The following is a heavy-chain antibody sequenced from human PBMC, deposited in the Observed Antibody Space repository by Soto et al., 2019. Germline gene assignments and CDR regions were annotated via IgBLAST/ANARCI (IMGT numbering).Heavy chain of an antibody. D-gene: IGHD3-16*01. CDR2: IYTKERT. CDR1: GGSITNYY. CDR3: ARDDYKDGGNNWFDP. J-gene: IGHJ5*02. V-gene: IGHV4-4*07. Sequence: PSETLSLTCTVSGGSITNYYWSWIRQPAGKGLEWIGRIYTKERTNYNLSFRNRVTMSVDTSKNQFSLKLDAVTAADTAVYYCARDDYKDGGNNWFDPWGQGTLVTVSS.